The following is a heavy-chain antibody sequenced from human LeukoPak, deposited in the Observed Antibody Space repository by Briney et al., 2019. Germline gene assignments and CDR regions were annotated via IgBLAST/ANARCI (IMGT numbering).Heavy chain of an antibody. J-gene: IGHJ4*02. Sequence: PGGSLRLSCAASGFTFSSYAMHWVRQAPGKGLEWVAVISYDGSNKYYADSVKGRFTISRDNSKNTLYLQMNSLRAEDTAVYYCARDRGEYYYDSSGYYLDYWGQGTLVTVSS. CDR3: ARDRGEYYYDSSGYYLDY. CDR2: ISYDGSNK. V-gene: IGHV3-30-3*01. D-gene: IGHD3-22*01. CDR1: GFTFSSYA.